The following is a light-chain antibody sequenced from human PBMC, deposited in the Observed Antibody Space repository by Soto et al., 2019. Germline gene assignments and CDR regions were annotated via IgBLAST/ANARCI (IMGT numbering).Light chain of an antibody. CDR2: NNN. J-gene: IGLJ1*01. CDR3: AAWDDSLTGPV. Sequence: QSVLTQPPSASGTPGQTVIISCSGSRSDIGSNSVNWYQHLPGTAPKLRIYNNNQRPSGVPDRFSGSKSGTSASLAISGPQSGDEADYYCAAWDDSLTGPVFGTGTKVTVL. V-gene: IGLV1-44*01. CDR1: RSDIGSNS.